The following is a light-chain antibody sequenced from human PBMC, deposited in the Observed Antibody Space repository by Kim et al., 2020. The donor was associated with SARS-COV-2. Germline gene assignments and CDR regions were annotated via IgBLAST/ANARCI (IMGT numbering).Light chain of an antibody. CDR2: KAS. J-gene: IGKJ1*01. V-gene: IGKV1-5*03. Sequence: DIQMTQSPSTLSASVGDRVTITCRASQSISSWLAWYQQKPGKAPKLLIYKASSLESWVPSRFSGSGSGTEFTLTISSLQPDDFATYYCQQYNSYWTFAQGTKVDIK. CDR3: QQYNSYWT. CDR1: QSISSW.